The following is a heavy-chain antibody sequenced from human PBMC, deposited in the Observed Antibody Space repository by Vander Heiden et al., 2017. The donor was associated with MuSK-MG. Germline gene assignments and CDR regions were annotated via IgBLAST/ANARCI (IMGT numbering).Heavy chain of an antibody. J-gene: IGHJ4*02. CDR3: ARSQYSGSYASDY. CDR2: INTLRGDT. Sequence: QVQLVQSGAELVQPGASVKVSCKASGYTFTTYTIQWVRQAPGQGLEWMGWINTLRGDTEYSQTFQDRLIITRDTSVSTAYLELRSLRSEDTAVYFCARSQYSGSYASDYWGQGTLVSVSS. V-gene: IGHV1-3*04. CDR1: GYTFTTYT. D-gene: IGHD1-26*01.